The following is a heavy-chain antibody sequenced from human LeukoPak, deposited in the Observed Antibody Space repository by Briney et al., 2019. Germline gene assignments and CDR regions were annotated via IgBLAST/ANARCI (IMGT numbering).Heavy chain of an antibody. V-gene: IGHV4-38-2*02. Sequence: PSETLSLTCSVSGYCISSAYYWGWIRQPPGKGLDWIGTMYHSGSTNCNPSLKSRVTISVDTSKNRFSLKLSSVTAADTAVYFCARVFRGYNFDYWGQGTLVTVSS. CDR3: ARVFRGYNFDY. J-gene: IGHJ4*02. CDR1: GYCISSAYY. CDR2: MYHSGST. D-gene: IGHD6-13*01.